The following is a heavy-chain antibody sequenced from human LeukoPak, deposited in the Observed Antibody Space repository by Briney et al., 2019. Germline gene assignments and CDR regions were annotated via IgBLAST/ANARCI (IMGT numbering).Heavy chain of an antibody. CDR2: IDYTGRT. V-gene: IGHV4-39*07. J-gene: IGHJ5*02. Sequence: SETLSLTCTVSGGSISGSTYYWGWIRQPPGRGLEWIGNIDYTGRTYYNSSLKSRVIISVDTSKNQFSLKLSSVTAADTAVYYCARQSGSSRFDPWGQGTLVTVSS. D-gene: IGHD1-26*01. CDR1: GGSISGSTYY. CDR3: ARQSGSSRFDP.